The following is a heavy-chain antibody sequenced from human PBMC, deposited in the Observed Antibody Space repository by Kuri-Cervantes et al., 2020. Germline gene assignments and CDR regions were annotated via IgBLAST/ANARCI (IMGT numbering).Heavy chain of an antibody. J-gene: IGHJ6*03. D-gene: IGHD3-10*01. CDR3: ARDRRRGFGERSYSYYYYMDV. CDR2: IIPIFGTA. V-gene: IGHV1-69*05. Sequence: SVKVSCKASGGTFSSYAISWVRQAPGQGLEWMGGIIPIFGTANYAQKFQGRVTITTDESTSTAYMELSSLRSEDTAVYYCARDRRRGFGERSYSYYYYMDVWGKGTTVTDSS. CDR1: GGTFSSYA.